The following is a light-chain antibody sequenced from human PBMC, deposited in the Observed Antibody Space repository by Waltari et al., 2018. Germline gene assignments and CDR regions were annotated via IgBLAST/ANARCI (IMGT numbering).Light chain of an antibody. CDR1: SSDVGGYNY. J-gene: IGLJ2*01. Sequence: QSALTQPPSASGSPDQSVTISCTGTSSDVGGYNYVSWYQQHPGKAPKLMIYEVTKRPSGVPDRFSGSKSGDTASLTVSGLQVDDEADYYCSSYAGRNNFVVFGGGTKLTVL. CDR2: EVT. CDR3: SSYAGRNNFVV. V-gene: IGLV2-8*01.